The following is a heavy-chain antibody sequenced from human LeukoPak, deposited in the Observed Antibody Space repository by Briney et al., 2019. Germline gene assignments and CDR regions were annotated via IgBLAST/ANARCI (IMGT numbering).Heavy chain of an antibody. J-gene: IGHJ4*02. D-gene: IGHD3-22*01. CDR3: ARLGLLNYYDSSGYVFDY. CDR1: GASISSHY. V-gene: IGHV4-59*08. CDR2: IYYSGIT. Sequence: SATLSLTCTVSGASISSHYWSWIRQPSGKGLEWIGYIYYSGITNFNPSLKSRVTISVDTSKNQFSLKLTSVTAADTAVYYCARLGLLNYYDSSGYVFDYWGQGALVTVSS.